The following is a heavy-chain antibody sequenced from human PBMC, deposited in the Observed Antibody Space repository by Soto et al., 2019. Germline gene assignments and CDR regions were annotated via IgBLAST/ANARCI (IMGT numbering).Heavy chain of an antibody. CDR3: ARTSQWDSSGYYFPQDY. V-gene: IGHV1-18*04. Sequence: QVQLVQSGAEVKKPGASVKVSCKASGYTFTSYGISWVRQAPGQGLEWMGWISAYNGNTNYAQKLQGRVTMTTDTSTSTAYMELRSPRSDDTAVYYCARTSQWDSSGYYFPQDYWGQGTLVTVSS. D-gene: IGHD3-22*01. J-gene: IGHJ4*02. CDR1: GYTFTSYG. CDR2: ISAYNGNT.